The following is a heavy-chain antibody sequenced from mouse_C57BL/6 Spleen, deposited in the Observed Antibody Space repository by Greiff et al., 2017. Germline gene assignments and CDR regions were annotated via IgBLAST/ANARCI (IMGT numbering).Heavy chain of an antibody. CDR2: IDPSDSET. V-gene: IGHV1-52*01. CDR1: GYTFTSYW. J-gene: IGHJ1*03. Sequence: VQLQQPGAELVRPGSSVKLSCKASGYTFTSYWMHWVKQRPIQGLEWIGNIDPSDSETHYNQKFKDKATLTVDKSSSTAYMQLSSLTSEDSAVYYCARGPYYNGSSHWYFDVWGTGTTVTVSS. CDR3: ARGPYYNGSSHWYFDV. D-gene: IGHD1-1*01.